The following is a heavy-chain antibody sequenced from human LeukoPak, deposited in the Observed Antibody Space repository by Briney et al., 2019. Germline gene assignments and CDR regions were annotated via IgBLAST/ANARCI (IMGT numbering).Heavy chain of an antibody. CDR3: ARGSELRFDY. CDR1: GGTFSSYA. Sequence: SVKASCKASGGTFSSYAISWVRQAPGQGLEWMGRIIPIFGTANYAQKFQGIVTITTDESTSTAYMELSSLRSEDTAVYYCARGSELRFDYWGQGTLVTVSS. D-gene: IGHD1-26*01. CDR2: IIPIFGTA. J-gene: IGHJ4*02. V-gene: IGHV1-69*05.